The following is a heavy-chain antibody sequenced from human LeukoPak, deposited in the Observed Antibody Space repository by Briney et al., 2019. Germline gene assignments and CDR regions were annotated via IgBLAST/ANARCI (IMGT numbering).Heavy chain of an antibody. J-gene: IGHJ4*02. V-gene: IGHV3-11*01. CDR3: ARRYCTPSSCYSDY. CDR2: ISDGGRPL. CDR1: GFIFSDYY. Sequence: KPGGSLRLSCAASGFIFSDYYMSWIRQAPGKGLEWVSFISDGGRPLHYADSVKGRFTISRDNAKNSLYLQMNSLRDEDTADYFCARRYCTPSSCYSDYWGQGALVTVSS. D-gene: IGHD2-8*01.